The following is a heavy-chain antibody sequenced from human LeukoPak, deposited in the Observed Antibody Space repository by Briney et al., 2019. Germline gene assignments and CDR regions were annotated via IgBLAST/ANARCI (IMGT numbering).Heavy chain of an antibody. V-gene: IGHV4-59*11. CDR3: ARDGEADEGWDY. CDR2: ISYSGST. J-gene: IGHJ4*02. D-gene: IGHD7-27*01. Sequence: PSETLSLTCTVSGVSIVRHYWIWIRQPPGKGLEWIGHISYSGSTNYNPSLKSRVTISVDTSKNQVSLRLSSVTAADTAVYYCARDGEADEGWDYWGQGTLVTVSS. CDR1: GVSIVRHY.